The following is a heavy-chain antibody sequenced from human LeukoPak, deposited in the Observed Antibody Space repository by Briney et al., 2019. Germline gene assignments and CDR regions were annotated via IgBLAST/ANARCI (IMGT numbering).Heavy chain of an antibody. CDR3: TIYCSSTSCYGAFDI. CDR2: IRSKAYGGTT. D-gene: IGHD2-2*01. V-gene: IGHV3-49*04. J-gene: IGHJ3*02. CDR1: GFTFGDYA. Sequence: QPGRSLILSCPASGFTFGDYAMSWVRQAPGKGLEWVGFIRSKAYGGTTEYAASVKGRFTISRDDSKSIAYLQMNSLKTEDTAVYYCTIYCSSTSCYGAFDIWGQGTMVTVSS.